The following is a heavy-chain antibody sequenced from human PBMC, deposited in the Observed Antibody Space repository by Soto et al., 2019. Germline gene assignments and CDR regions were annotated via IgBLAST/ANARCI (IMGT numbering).Heavy chain of an antibody. CDR2: VNPSGGHT. CDR1: GDTFTDYY. D-gene: IGHD2-21*02. J-gene: IGHJ4*02. CDR3: ARGGHVVVVTAALDY. V-gene: IGHV1-46*01. Sequence: QVQLMQSGAEVKKPGASVKVSCKASGDTFTDYYIHWVRQAPGQGLEWMGTVNPSGGHTTXXPHFPDRWTXTXAXPXXTLYIELTSLTSDDTAIYSCARGGHVVVVTAALDYWGQGTLVTVSS.